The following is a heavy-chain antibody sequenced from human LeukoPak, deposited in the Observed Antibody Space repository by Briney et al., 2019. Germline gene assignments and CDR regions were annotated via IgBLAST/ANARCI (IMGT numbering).Heavy chain of an antibody. J-gene: IGHJ4*02. CDR2: ISGSGDST. CDR1: GFSFSSHA. V-gene: IGHV3-23*01. Sequence: GGSLRLSCGASGFSFSSHAMNWVRQAPGKGLDWVTLISGSGDSTYYADSVKGRFTVSRDNSKNTLYLQMNSLRGEDTAVYYCAKDHLAGYSYGGYYFDYWGQGTLVTVSS. CDR3: AKDHLAGYSYGGYYFDY. D-gene: IGHD5-18*01.